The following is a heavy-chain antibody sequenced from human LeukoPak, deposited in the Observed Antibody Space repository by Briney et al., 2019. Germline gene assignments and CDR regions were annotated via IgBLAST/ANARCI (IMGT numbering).Heavy chain of an antibody. D-gene: IGHD5-24*01. CDR2: ISYSGYT. CDR1: GDSVSRADYY. Sequence: PSETLSLTCTVSGDSVSRADYYWGWIRQPPGKGLEWIGTISYSGYTYYNPSLKSRVTISVDTSRNQFPLRLSSVTATDTAVYYCARRSTDGYLEYFDNWGQGTLVTVSP. V-gene: IGHV4-39*01. CDR3: ARRSTDGYLEYFDN. J-gene: IGHJ4*02.